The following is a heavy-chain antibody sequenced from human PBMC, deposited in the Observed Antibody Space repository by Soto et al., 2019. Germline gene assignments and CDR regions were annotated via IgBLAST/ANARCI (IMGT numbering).Heavy chain of an antibody. CDR3: AKDLAHYDFWSGYYRALTYYGMDV. D-gene: IGHD3-3*01. CDR1: GFTFSSYA. V-gene: IGHV3-23*01. CDR2: ISGSGGST. J-gene: IGHJ6*02. Sequence: PGGSLRLSCAASGFTFSSYAMSWVRQAPGKGLEWVSAISGSGGSTYYADSVKGRFTISRDNSKNTLYLQMNSLRAEDTAVYYCAKDLAHYDFWSGYYRALTYYGMDVWGQGTTVTVSS.